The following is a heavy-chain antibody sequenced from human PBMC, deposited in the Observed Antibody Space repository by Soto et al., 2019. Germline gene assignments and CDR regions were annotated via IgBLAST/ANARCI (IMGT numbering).Heavy chain of an antibody. CDR1: GFTFSSYA. V-gene: IGHV3-23*01. Sequence: EVQLLESGGGLVQPGGSLRLSCAASGFTFSSYAMTWVRQAPGKGLEWVSSLSGSGGSTYYADSVKGRFTVSRDNSKNTLNLQMDSQRADVTSVYNGAKDGPQGTSGYYDYWGQGTLVTVSS. CDR2: LSGSGGST. CDR3: AKDGPQGTSGYYDY. D-gene: IGHD3-22*01. J-gene: IGHJ4*02.